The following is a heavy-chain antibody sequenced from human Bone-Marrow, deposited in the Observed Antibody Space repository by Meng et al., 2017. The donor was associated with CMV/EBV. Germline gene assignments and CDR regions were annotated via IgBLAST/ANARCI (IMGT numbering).Heavy chain of an antibody. CDR3: ARAFCSTTSCYWFSYYYGMDV. J-gene: IGHJ6*02. D-gene: IGHD2-2*01. V-gene: IGHV4-61*01. Sequence: GPLRLSCTVSGGSVSSGSYYWSWIRQPPGKGLEWIGYIYYSGSTNYNPSLKSRVTISVDTSKNQFSLKLSSVTAADTAMYYCARAFCSTTSCYWFSYYYGMDVWGQGTTVTVSS. CDR1: GGSVSSGSYY. CDR2: IYYSGST.